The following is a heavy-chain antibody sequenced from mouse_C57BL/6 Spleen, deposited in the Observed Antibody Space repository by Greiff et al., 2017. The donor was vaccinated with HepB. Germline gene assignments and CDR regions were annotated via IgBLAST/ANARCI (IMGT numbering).Heavy chain of an antibody. J-gene: IGHJ4*01. Sequence: QVQLQQSGPELVKPGASVKISCKASGYAFSSSWMNWVKQRPGKGLEWIGRIYPGDGDTNYNGKFKGKATLTADKSSSTAYMQLSSLTSEDSAVYFCASGSSYVDAMDYWGQGTSVTVSS. CDR2: IYPGDGDT. V-gene: IGHV1-82*01. D-gene: IGHD1-1*01. CDR1: GYAFSSSW. CDR3: ASGSSYVDAMDY.